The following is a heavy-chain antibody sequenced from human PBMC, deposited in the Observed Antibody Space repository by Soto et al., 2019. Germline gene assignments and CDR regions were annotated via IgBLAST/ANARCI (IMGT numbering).Heavy chain of an antibody. CDR3: VLALTGYSSSYFDY. Sequence: ASVKVSCKASGYTFTGYYMHWVRQAPGQGLEWMGWINPNSGGTNYAQKFQGWVTMTRDTSISTAYMELSRLRSDDTAVYYCVLALTGYSSSYFDYWGQGTLVTVSS. CDR2: INPNSGGT. D-gene: IGHD6-13*01. V-gene: IGHV1-2*04. CDR1: GYTFTGYY. J-gene: IGHJ4*02.